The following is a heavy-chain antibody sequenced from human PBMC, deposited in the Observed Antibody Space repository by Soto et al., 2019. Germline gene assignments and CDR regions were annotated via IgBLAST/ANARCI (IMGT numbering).Heavy chain of an antibody. Sequence: GASVKVSCTASGYTFRNFGISWVRQAPGQGLEWMGWISAYNANANYAQKFQGRLTMTADTSTSTAYMELRSLRSDDTAVYYCARENSYFDYWGQGTLVTVSS. CDR1: GYTFRNFG. J-gene: IGHJ4*02. CDR2: ISAYNANA. V-gene: IGHV1-18*01. CDR3: ARENSYFDY.